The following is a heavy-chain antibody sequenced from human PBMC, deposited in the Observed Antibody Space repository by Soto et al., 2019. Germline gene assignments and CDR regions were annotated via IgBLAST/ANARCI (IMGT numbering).Heavy chain of an antibody. J-gene: IGHJ4*02. D-gene: IGHD3-3*01. CDR3: ASHYDMWSGYLSPVDY. Sequence: QVQLVESGGDLVKPGGSLRLSCAACGYTFSDYYMSWIRQAPGKGLEWISYIDTSGTKIYYADSVKGRFTITRDNAKNSLYLEMNSLRDEDTAVYYCASHYDMWSGYLSPVDYWGQGTLVTVSS. CDR1: GYTFSDYY. V-gene: IGHV3-11*01. CDR2: IDTSGTKI.